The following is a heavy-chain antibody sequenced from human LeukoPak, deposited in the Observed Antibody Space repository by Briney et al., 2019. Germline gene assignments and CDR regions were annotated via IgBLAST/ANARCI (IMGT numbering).Heavy chain of an antibody. CDR1: GDSVSSNSS. D-gene: IGHD5-18*01. CDR3: ARGGQGDGYSADEAFDI. Sequence: SQTLSLTCAISGDSVSSNSSWNWLRQSPSRGLEWLGRTYYRPKWYNDYVVSVKSRLNINPDTSKNQFSLQLNSVTPEDTAVYYCARGGQGDGYSADEAFDIWGQGTMVTVS. J-gene: IGHJ3*02. V-gene: IGHV6-1*01. CDR2: TYYRPKWYN.